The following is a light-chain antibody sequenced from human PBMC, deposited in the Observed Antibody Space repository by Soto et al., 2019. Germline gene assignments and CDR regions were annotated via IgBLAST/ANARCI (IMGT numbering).Light chain of an antibody. J-gene: IGKJ5*01. CDR1: QSVSSN. Sequence: EIVMTQSPATLSVSPGERATLSCRASQSVSSNLAWYQQKPGQAPRLLIYGASTRATGIPARFSGSGSGTEFTLTISSLHSEDFAFYYCQQYNNWPITFGQGTRLEIK. V-gene: IGKV3-15*01. CDR3: QQYNNWPIT. CDR2: GAS.